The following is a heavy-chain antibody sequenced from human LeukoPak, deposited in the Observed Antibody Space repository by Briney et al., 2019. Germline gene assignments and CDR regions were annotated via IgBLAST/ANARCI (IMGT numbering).Heavy chain of an antibody. CDR1: GYTFTSYD. CDR2: MNPNSGNT. D-gene: IGHD1-26*01. Sequence: ASVKVSCKASGYTFTSYDINWVRQATGQGLEWMGWMNPNSGNTGYAQKFQGRVTMTRNTSISTAYMELSSLRSEDTAVYYCARGGSYEVNFDYWGQGTLVTVSS. J-gene: IGHJ4*02. CDR3: ARGGSYEVNFDY. V-gene: IGHV1-8*01.